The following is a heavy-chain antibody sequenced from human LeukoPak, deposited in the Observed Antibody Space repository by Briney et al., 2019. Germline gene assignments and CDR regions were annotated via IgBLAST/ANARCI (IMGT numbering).Heavy chain of an antibody. CDR1: GFTVSSNS. J-gene: IGHJ4*02. CDR3: ARRAGAYSHPYDY. Sequence: GGSLRLSCTVPGFTVSSNSMSWVRQAPGKGLEWVSFIYSGTIHYSDSVKGRFTISRDNSKNTLYLQMNSLRAEDTAVYYCARRAGAYSHPYDYWGQGTLVIVSS. V-gene: IGHV3-53*01. CDR2: IYSGTI. D-gene: IGHD4/OR15-4a*01.